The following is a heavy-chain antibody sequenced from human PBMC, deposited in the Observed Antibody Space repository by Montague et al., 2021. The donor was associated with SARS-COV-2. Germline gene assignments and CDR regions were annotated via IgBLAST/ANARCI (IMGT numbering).Heavy chain of an antibody. CDR2: IYYSGST. V-gene: IGHV4-31*03. D-gene: IGHD3-22*01. CDR3: ARVQGITMIVVVIGAFDI. CDR1: GGSISSGGYY. J-gene: IGHJ3*02. Sequence: TLSLTCTVSGGSISSGGYYWSWIRLHPGKGLEWIGYIYYSGSTYYNPSLKSRVTISVDTSKNQFSLKLSSVTAADTAVYYCARVQGITMIVVVIGAFDIWGQGTMVTVSS.